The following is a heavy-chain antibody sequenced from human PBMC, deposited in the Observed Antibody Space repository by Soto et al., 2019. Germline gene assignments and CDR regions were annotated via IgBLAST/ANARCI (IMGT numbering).Heavy chain of an antibody. Sequence: EVQLVESGGGLVQPGGSLRLSCAVSGFNFGRYAMKWVRQAPGKGLEWVSHINTGSNLIYYGDSVKGRFTISRDNAKNSVYLQMDSLKDEDTAIYYCARDGGRSGNLYYWGQGTLVTVSS. CDR2: INTGSNLI. CDR1: GFNFGRYA. J-gene: IGHJ4*02. D-gene: IGHD1-7*01. CDR3: ARDGGRSGNLYY. V-gene: IGHV3-48*02.